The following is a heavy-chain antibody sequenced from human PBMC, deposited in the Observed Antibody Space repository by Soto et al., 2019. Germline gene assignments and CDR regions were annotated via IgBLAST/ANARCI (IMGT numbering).Heavy chain of an antibody. Sequence: QVQLVQSGAEVKKPGASVKVSCKASGYTFTSYGISWVRQAPGQGLEWMGWISAYNGNTNDAQKLQGRVTMTTDTSTSTAYMELRSLRSDDTAVYYCARGGHRGYCSGGSCYGILYYWGQGTLVTVSS. CDR2: ISAYNGNT. CDR3: ARGGHRGYCSGGSCYGILYY. D-gene: IGHD2-15*01. V-gene: IGHV1-18*01. CDR1: GYTFTSYG. J-gene: IGHJ4*02.